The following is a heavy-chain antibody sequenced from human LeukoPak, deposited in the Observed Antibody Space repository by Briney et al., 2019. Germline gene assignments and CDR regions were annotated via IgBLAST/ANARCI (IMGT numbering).Heavy chain of an antibody. CDR3: ARDSPAAAGTFDY. V-gene: IGHV3-66*01. Sequence: GGSLRLSCAASGFTVSSNYMSWVRQAPGKGLEWVSVIYSGGSTYYADSVKGRFTISRDNSKNTLYLQMNSLRAEDTAVYYCARDSPAAAGTFDYWGQGTLVTVSS. CDR2: IYSGGST. CDR1: GFTVSSNY. D-gene: IGHD6-13*01. J-gene: IGHJ4*02.